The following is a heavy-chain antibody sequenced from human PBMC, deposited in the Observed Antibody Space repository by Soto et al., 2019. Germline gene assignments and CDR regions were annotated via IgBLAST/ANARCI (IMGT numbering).Heavy chain of an antibody. D-gene: IGHD3-22*01. V-gene: IGHV4-39*01. CDR2: IYYSGST. CDR1: GGSISSSSYY. Sequence: SETLSLTCTVSGGSISSSSYYWGWIRQPPGKGLEWIGSIYYSGSTYYNPSFKSRVTISVDTSKNQFSLKLSSVTAADTAVYYCARHIYDSSGYYFAALGFDPWGQGTLVTVSS. J-gene: IGHJ5*02. CDR3: ARHIYDSSGYYFAALGFDP.